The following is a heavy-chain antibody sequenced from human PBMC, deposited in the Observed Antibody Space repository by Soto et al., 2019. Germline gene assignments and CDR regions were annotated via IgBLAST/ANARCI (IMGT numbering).Heavy chain of an antibody. J-gene: IGHJ4*02. CDR1: GFTFSSYA. V-gene: IGHV3-23*01. Sequence: EVQLLESGGGLVQPGGSLRLSCAASGFTFSSYAMSWVRQAPGKGLEWVSAISGSGGSTYYADSVKGRFTISRDNSKNPLYLQMNSLRAEDTAVYYCAKDPYSGYDLYGFDYWGQGTLVTVSS. CDR2: ISGSGGST. CDR3: AKDPYSGYDLYGFDY. D-gene: IGHD5-12*01.